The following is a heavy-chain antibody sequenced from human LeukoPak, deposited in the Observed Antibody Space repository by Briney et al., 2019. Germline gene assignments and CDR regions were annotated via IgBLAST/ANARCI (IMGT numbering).Heavy chain of an antibody. D-gene: IGHD2-15*01. CDR1: GFTFSSYS. Sequence: GGSLRLSCAASGFTFSSYSMNWVRQAPGKGLEWVSSISSSSSYIYYADSVKGRFTISRDNAKNSLYLQMNSLRAEDTALYYCAKAASGGTGDYYYYMDVWGKGTTVTISS. CDR2: ISSSSSYI. J-gene: IGHJ6*03. V-gene: IGHV3-21*04. CDR3: AKAASGGTGDYYYYMDV.